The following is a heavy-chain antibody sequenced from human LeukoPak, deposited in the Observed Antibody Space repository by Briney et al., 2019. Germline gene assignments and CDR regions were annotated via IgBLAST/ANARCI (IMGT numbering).Heavy chain of an antibody. V-gene: IGHV3-74*01. CDR2: INSDGSST. D-gene: IGHD3-10*01. CDR3: AKVRTMVRGDRNWFDP. CDR1: GFTFSSYW. Sequence: GGSLRLSCAASGFTFSSYWMHWVRQAPGKGLVWVSRINSDGSSTSYADSVKGRFTISRDNSKNTLYLQMNSLRAEDTAVYYCAKVRTMVRGDRNWFDPWGQGTLVTVSS. J-gene: IGHJ5*02.